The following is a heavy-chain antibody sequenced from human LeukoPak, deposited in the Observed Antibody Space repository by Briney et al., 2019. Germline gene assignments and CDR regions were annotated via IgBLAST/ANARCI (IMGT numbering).Heavy chain of an antibody. V-gene: IGHV3-21*01. CDR3: ARDLSYFGSGSYYYFDY. CDR2: ISSSSDYM. J-gene: IGHJ4*02. D-gene: IGHD3-10*01. Sequence: GGSLRLSCAASGFTFSSYSMNWLRQSPGKGLEWVSSISSSSDYMFHADSMKGRFTISRDNAKNSLCLQMNSLRVEDTAVYYCARDLSYFGSGSYYYFDYWGQGTLVTVSS. CDR1: GFTFSSYS.